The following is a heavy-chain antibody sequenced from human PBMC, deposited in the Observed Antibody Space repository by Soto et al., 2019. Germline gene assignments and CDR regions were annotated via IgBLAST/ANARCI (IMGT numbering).Heavy chain of an antibody. CDR1: GCSISSYY. Sequence: SETLSLTCTVSGCSISSYYWSWIRQPPGKGLEWIGYIYYSGRTNYNPSLKSRVTISVDTSKNQFSLKLSSVTAADTAVYYCARGYCSSTICYIWDNWFDPWGQGTLVTVSS. D-gene: IGHD2-2*02. CDR2: IYYSGRT. J-gene: IGHJ5*02. V-gene: IGHV4-59*01. CDR3: ARGYCSSTICYIWDNWFDP.